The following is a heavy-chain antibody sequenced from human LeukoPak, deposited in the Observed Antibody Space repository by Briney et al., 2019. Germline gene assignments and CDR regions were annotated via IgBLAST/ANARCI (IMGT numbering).Heavy chain of an antibody. CDR2: IYYSGST. CDR3: ARGHGDYAPPDY. V-gene: IGHV4-59*01. Sequence: SETLSLTCTVSGGSISSYYSSWLRQPPGKGLEWIGYIYYSGSTNYNPSLKSRVTISVATSKNQFSLKLSSVTAADTAVYYCARGHGDYAPPDYWGQGTLVTVSS. J-gene: IGHJ4*02. CDR1: GGSISSYY. D-gene: IGHD4-17*01.